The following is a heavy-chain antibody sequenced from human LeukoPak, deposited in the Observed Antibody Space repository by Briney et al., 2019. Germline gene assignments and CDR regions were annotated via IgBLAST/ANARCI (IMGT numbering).Heavy chain of an antibody. Sequence: GGSLRLSCAVSGFTVSSNYMSWVRQAPGKGLEWVSVIYSGGNTYYADSVKGRFTISRDNSKNTLYLQMNSLRAEDTAVYYCAKDGWPYWYFDLWGRGTLVTVSS. D-gene: IGHD2-15*01. CDR3: AKDGWPYWYFDL. CDR2: IYSGGNT. J-gene: IGHJ2*01. CDR1: GFTVSSNY. V-gene: IGHV3-53*01.